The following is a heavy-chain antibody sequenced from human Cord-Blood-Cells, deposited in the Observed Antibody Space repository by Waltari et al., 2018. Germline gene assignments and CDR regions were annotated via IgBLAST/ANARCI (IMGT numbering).Heavy chain of an antibody. D-gene: IGHD2-2*02. J-gene: IGHJ4*02. CDR2: IKQDGSEK. CDR1: GFTFSSYW. CDR3: ARDTRGYCSSTSCYIIPTFDY. Sequence: EVQLVESGGGLVQPGGSLRLSCAASGFTFSSYWMSWVRQAPGKGLEWVANIKQDGSEKYYVDSVKGRFTISRDNAKNSLYLQMNSLRAEDTAVYYCARDTRGYCSSTSCYIIPTFDYWGQGTLVTVSS. V-gene: IGHV3-7*01.